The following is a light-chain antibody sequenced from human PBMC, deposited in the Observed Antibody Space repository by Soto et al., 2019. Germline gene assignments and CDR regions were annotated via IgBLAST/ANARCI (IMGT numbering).Light chain of an antibody. J-gene: IGLJ3*02. V-gene: IGLV2-23*01. CDR3: CSFATTPFWV. CDR2: ADT. Sequence: QSVLTQPASVSGSPGQSITISCTGTSSEVGTYNLVSWYQQHPGQAPKLMIYADTKRPSGVSNRFSGSKSANTASLTISGLQAEDEADYYCCSFATTPFWVFGGGTKLTVL. CDR1: SSEVGTYNL.